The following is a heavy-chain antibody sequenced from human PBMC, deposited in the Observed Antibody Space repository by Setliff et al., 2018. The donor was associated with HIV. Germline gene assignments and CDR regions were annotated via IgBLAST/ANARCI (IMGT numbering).Heavy chain of an antibody. Sequence: SETLSLTCTVSGYSISSHYWSWIRQPPGKELEWIGYIFSSGSTTYNPSLKSRVTISIDTSKNQFSLKVSSVTAADTAVYYCARGWEWGAPLDYWGQGTLVTVS. CDR3: ARGWEWGAPLDY. J-gene: IGHJ4*02. D-gene: IGHD1-26*01. V-gene: IGHV4-59*11. CDR2: IFSSGST. CDR1: GYSISSHY.